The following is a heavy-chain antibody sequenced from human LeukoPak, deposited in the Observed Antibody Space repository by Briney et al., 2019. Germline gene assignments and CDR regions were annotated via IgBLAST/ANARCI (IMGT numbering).Heavy chain of an antibody. V-gene: IGHV1-8*02. CDR3: ARGPSYKTGDYYYYYMDV. CDR1: GYTFTGYY. Sequence: GASVKVSCKASGYTFTGYYMHWVRQAPGQGLEWMGWMNPNSGNTGYAQKFQGRVTMTRNTSISTAYMELSSLRSEDTAVYYCARGPSYKTGDYYYYYMDVWGKGTTVTISS. J-gene: IGHJ6*03. D-gene: IGHD7-27*01. CDR2: MNPNSGNT.